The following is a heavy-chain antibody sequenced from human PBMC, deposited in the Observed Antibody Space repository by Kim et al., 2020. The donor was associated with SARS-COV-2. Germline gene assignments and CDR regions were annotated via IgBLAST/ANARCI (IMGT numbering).Heavy chain of an antibody. D-gene: IGHD1-26*01. CDR1: GGSISSYY. CDR3: ARGVGATPFDY. J-gene: IGHJ4*02. CDR2: IYYSGST. Sequence: SETLSLTCTVSGGSISSYYWSWIRQPPGKGLEWIGYIYYSGSTNYNPSLKSRVTISVDTSKNQFSLKLSSVTAADTAVYYCARGVGATPFDYWGQGTLVTVSS. V-gene: IGHV4-59*08.